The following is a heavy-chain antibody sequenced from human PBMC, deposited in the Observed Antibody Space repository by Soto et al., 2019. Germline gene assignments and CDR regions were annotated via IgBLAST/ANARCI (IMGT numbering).Heavy chain of an antibody. D-gene: IGHD7-27*01. CDR2: IYSGGST. J-gene: IGHJ4*02. CDR1: GFTVSSNY. V-gene: IGHV3-66*02. Sequence: LSLTCAASGFTVSSNYMSWVRQAPGKGLEWVSVIYSGGSTYYADSVKGRFTISRDNSKNTLYLQMNSLRAEDTAVYYCARGTYWGLYYFDYWGQGTLVTVSS. CDR3: ARGTYWGLYYFDY.